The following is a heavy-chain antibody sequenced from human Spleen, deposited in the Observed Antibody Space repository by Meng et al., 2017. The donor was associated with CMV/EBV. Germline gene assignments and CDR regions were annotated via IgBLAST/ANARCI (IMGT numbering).Heavy chain of an antibody. Sequence: ASVKVSCKASGYTFTSYDINWVRQAPGQGLEWMGWISAYNGNTNYAQKLQGRVTMTTDTSTSTAYMELRSLRSDDTAVYYCAREGSRITIFGVVIDGTGYYYGMDVWGQGTTVTVSS. J-gene: IGHJ6*02. D-gene: IGHD3-3*01. CDR3: AREGSRITIFGVVIDGTGYYYGMDV. CDR1: GYTFTSYD. V-gene: IGHV1-18*01. CDR2: ISAYNGNT.